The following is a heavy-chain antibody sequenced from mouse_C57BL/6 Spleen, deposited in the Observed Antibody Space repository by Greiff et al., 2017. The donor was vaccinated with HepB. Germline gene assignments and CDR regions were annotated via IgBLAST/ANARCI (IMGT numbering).Heavy chain of an antibody. J-gene: IGHJ2*01. CDR2: IYPGDGDT. D-gene: IGHD1-1*01. Sequence: VQLQQSGAELVKPGASVKISCKASGYAFSSYWMNWVKQRPGKGLEWIGQIYPGDGDTNYNGKFKGKATLTADKSSSTAYMQLSSLTSEDSAVYFCARSRYYYGSSYVGFDYWGQGTTLTVSS. V-gene: IGHV1-80*01. CDR1: GYAFSSYW. CDR3: ARSRYYYGSSYVGFDY.